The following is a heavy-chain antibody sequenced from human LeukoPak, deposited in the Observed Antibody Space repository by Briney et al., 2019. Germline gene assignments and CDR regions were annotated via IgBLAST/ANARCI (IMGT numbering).Heavy chain of an antibody. J-gene: IGHJ4*02. CDR2: ISYDGSNI. CDR3: AKARRTSGSCYHELDY. D-gene: IGHD3-10*01. Sequence: PGRSLRLSCAASGFTFSSYGMHWVRQAPGKGLEWVAVISYDGSNIYYADSVRGRFTISRDTSKSTLYLQMNSLRTEDTAVYYCAKARRTSGSCYHELDYWGQGTLVTVSS. CDR1: GFTFSSYG. V-gene: IGHV3-30*18.